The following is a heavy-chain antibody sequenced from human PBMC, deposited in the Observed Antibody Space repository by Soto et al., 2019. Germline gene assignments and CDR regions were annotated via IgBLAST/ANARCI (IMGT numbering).Heavy chain of an antibody. Sequence: ASVKVSCKASGYTFTSYAMHWVRQAPGQRLEWMGWINAGNGNTKYSQKFQGRVTITRDTSASTAYMELSRLRSDDTAVYYFARGGDSSIAARDPSPMDVWGQGTTVTVSS. V-gene: IGHV1-3*01. J-gene: IGHJ6*02. D-gene: IGHD6-6*01. CDR3: ARGGDSSIAARDPSPMDV. CDR2: INAGNGNT. CDR1: GYTFTSYA.